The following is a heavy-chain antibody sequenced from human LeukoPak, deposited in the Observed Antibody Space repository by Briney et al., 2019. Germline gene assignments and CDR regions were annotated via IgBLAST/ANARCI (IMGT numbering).Heavy chain of an antibody. Sequence: SETLSLTCAVYGGSFSGYYWSWIRQPPGKGLEWIGEINHSGSTNYNPSLKSRVTISVDTSKNQFSLKLSSVTAADTAVYYCARVGGLWFGELIQVPYYMDVWGKGTTVTVSS. CDR3: ARVGGLWFGELIQVPYYMDV. CDR2: INHSGST. CDR1: GGSFSGYY. D-gene: IGHD3-10*01. V-gene: IGHV4-34*01. J-gene: IGHJ6*03.